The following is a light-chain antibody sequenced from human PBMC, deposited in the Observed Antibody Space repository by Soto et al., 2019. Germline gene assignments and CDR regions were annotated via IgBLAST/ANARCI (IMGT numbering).Light chain of an antibody. J-gene: IGKJ4*01. CDR2: VAS. V-gene: IGKV3-15*01. CDR3: QQYNNWPLT. Sequence: TLSVSPGERATLSCRASQSVSSNLAWYQQKPGQTPRLLIYVASTRATGVPARFTGSGSGTEFTLTITSLQPEDFAIYYCQQYNNWPLTFGGGTKVDIK. CDR1: QSVSSN.